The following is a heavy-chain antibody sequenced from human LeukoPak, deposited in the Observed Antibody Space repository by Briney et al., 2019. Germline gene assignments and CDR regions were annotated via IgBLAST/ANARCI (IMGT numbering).Heavy chain of an antibody. V-gene: IGHV1-8*03. J-gene: IGHJ6*03. D-gene: IGHD6-13*01. Sequence: ASVKVSCKASGYTFTDYYMHWVRQATGQGLEWMGWMNPNSGNTGYAQKFQGRVTITRNTSISTAYMELSSLRSEDTAVYYCARVPSSSWYPYYYYYYMDVWGKGTTVTVSS. CDR2: MNPNSGNT. CDR3: ARVPSSSWYPYYYYYYMDV. CDR1: GYTFTDYY.